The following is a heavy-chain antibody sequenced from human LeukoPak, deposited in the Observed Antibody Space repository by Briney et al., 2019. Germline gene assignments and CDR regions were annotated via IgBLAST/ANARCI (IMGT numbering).Heavy chain of an antibody. CDR3: AKTSDGWFGELLVSDY. D-gene: IGHD3-10*01. Sequence: GGSLRLSCAVSGFTFSSYAMSWVRQAPGKGLEWVSAISGSGGSTYYADSVEGRFTISRDNSKNTLYLQMNSLRAEDTAVYYCAKTSDGWFGELLVSDYWGQGTLVTVSS. V-gene: IGHV3-23*01. J-gene: IGHJ4*02. CDR1: GFTFSSYA. CDR2: ISGSGGST.